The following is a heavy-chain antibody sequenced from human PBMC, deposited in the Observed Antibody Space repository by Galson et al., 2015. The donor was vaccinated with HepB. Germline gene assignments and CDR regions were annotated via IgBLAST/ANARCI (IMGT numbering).Heavy chain of an antibody. V-gene: IGHV3-23*01. Sequence: SLRLSCAASGFTFSSYAMSWVRQAPGKGLEWVSAISGSGGSTYYADSVKGRFTISRGNSKNTLYLQMNSLRAEDTAVYYCAKDPQYSSGFYWDYWGQGTLVTVSS. J-gene: IGHJ4*02. CDR2: ISGSGGST. D-gene: IGHD6-19*01. CDR3: AKDPQYSSGFYWDY. CDR1: GFTFSSYA.